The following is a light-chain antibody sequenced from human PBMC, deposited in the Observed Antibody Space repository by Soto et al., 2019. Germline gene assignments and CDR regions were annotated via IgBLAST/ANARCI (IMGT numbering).Light chain of an antibody. CDR1: SSDVGSSNL. J-gene: IGLJ1*01. V-gene: IGLV2-23*01. CDR3: CSYTGSTTYYV. Sequence: QSVLSQPASVSGPPGQSITISCTGTSSDVGSSNLVSWYQQYPGKVPKLMIYEGSKRPSGVSNRFSGSKSGNTASLTISGLQAEDEADYYCCSYTGSTTYYVFGTGTKVTVL. CDR2: EGS.